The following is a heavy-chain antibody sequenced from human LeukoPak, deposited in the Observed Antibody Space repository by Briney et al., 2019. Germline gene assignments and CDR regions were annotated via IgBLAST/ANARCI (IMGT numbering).Heavy chain of an antibody. D-gene: IGHD2-2*02. CDR1: GGTFTSYY. CDR2: INPSGGST. V-gene: IGHV1-46*01. CDR3: ARDQVPAAIGGGGGPLDP. Sequence: SVKVSCKASGGTFTSYYMHWVRQAPGQGLEWMGIINPSGGSTSYAQKFQGRVTMTRDTSTSTVYMELSSLRSEDTAVYYCARDQVPAAIGGGGGPLDPWGQGTLVTVSS. J-gene: IGHJ5*02.